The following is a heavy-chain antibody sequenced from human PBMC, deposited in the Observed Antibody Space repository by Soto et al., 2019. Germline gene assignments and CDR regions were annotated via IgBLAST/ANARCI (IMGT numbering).Heavy chain of an antibody. V-gene: IGHV4-31*03. J-gene: IGHJ4*02. CDR1: GGSISSGGYY. Sequence: QVQLQESGPGLVKPSQTLSLTCTVSGGSISSGGYYWSWIRQHPGKGLEWIGYIYYSGSTYYNPSLKGRAXXSXDXXKSQFSLKLSSVTAADTAVYYCARVVVAATPSFDYWGQGTLVTVSS. CDR2: IYYSGST. D-gene: IGHD2-15*01. CDR3: ARVVVAATPSFDY.